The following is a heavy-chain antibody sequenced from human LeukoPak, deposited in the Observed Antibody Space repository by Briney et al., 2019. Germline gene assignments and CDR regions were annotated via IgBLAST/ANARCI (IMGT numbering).Heavy chain of an antibody. V-gene: IGHV3-23*01. J-gene: IGHJ4*02. CDR3: AKDARRTSGWYYFDH. Sequence: GGSLRLSCAASGFSFSNYAMGWVRQAPGKGLEWVSCITYTSDNTYLADSVRGRFTMSRDNSRGTVVLQMNSLRVEDTAVYYCAKDARRTSGWYYFDHLDQGTLVTVSS. CDR1: GFSFSNYA. D-gene: IGHD6-19*01. CDR2: ITYTSDNT.